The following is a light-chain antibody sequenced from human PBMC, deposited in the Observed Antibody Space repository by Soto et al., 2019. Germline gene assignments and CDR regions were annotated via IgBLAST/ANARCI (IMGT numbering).Light chain of an antibody. CDR3: QSYDSSMSGYV. J-gene: IGLJ1*01. V-gene: IGLV1-40*01. CDR2: GNN. CDR1: SSNIGAGYD. Sequence: QSVLTQPPSVSGAPGQRVTISCTGRSSNIGAGYDVHWYQQLPGTAPKLLIYGNNNRPSGVPDRFSGSKSGTSAFLAITGVQAEDEADYYCQSYDSSMSGYVFGAGTKLTVL.